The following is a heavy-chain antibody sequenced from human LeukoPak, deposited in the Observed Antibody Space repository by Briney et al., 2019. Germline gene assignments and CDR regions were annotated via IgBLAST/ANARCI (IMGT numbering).Heavy chain of an antibody. Sequence: GGSLRLSCAASGFTFSSYSMNWVRQAPGKGLEWVSSISSSSSYIYYADSVKGRFTISRDNAKNSLYLQMNSLRAEDTAVYYCARGALRVVVPAAISFYWGQGTLVTVSS. J-gene: IGHJ4*02. D-gene: IGHD2-2*01. CDR2: ISSSSSYI. CDR1: GFTFSSYS. V-gene: IGHV3-21*01. CDR3: ARGALRVVVPAAISFY.